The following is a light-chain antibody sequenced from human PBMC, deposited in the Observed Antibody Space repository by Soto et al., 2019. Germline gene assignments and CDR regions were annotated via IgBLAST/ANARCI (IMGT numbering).Light chain of an antibody. CDR3: QQYNNWPIT. V-gene: IGKV3-15*01. CDR2: AAS. CDR1: QSVSNN. Sequence: EIVLTQSPATLSLSPGERVTLSCRASQSVSNNLAWYQQKPGQTPRLLIYAASTRATDIPARFSGSGSETDFTLTISSLRSEDSAVYHCQQYNNWPITFGQGTRLELK. J-gene: IGKJ5*01.